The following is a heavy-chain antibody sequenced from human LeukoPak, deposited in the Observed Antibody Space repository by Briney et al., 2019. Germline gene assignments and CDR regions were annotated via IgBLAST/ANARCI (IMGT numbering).Heavy chain of an antibody. CDR1: GASISSNSFY. J-gene: IGHJ5*01. D-gene: IGHD3-16*02. CDR3: AVLLYRHYLWFDS. V-gene: IGHV4-39*01. Sequence: SETLSLTCTVSGASISSNSFYWGWIRQPPGKGLEWIGTIYYNGASFYNPTLKRRVTMSVATSASQFSLKLSSVSAADTAVYYCAVLLYRHYLWFDSWGQGTLVSVSS. CDR2: IYYNGAS.